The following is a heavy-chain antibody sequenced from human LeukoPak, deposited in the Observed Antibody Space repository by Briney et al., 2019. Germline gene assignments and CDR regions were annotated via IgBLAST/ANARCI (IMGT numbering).Heavy chain of an antibody. V-gene: IGHV3-13*01. J-gene: IGHJ4*02. CDR3: ARAPTAVPGAADF. CDR1: GFTLSTYD. D-gene: IGHD6-19*01. CDR2: IGIPGDS. Sequence: GGSLRLSCAASGFTLSTYDMHWIRQPTGKGLEWVSAIGIPGDSYYPDSVQGRFTISSDNAKNSLYLQMNSLRAGDTAVYYCARAPTAVPGAADFWGQGTLVTVSS.